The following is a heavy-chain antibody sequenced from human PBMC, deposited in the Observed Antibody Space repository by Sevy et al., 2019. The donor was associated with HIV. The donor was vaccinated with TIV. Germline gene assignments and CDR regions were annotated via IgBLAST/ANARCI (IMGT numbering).Heavy chain of an antibody. CDR2: ISYDGSIK. D-gene: IGHD3-3*01. CDR1: GFTFSSYA. CDR3: ARDPGLRFLEWSFDY. Sequence: GGSLRLSCAASGFTFSSYAMHWVRQAPGKGLEWVAVISYDGSIKYYADSVKGRFTISRDNSKNTLYLQMNSLRAEDTAVYYCARDPGLRFLEWSFDYWGQGTLVTVSS. V-gene: IGHV3-30-3*01. J-gene: IGHJ4*02.